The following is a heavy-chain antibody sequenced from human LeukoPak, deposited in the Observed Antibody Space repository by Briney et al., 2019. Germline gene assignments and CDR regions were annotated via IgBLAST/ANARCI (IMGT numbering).Heavy chain of an antibody. V-gene: IGHV3-30*02. D-gene: IGHD3-22*01. CDR3: ARDFHRRLYDSSGYYPY. CDR2: IRYDGSNK. J-gene: IGHJ4*02. CDR1: GFTFSSYG. Sequence: GGSLRLSCAASGFTFSSYGIHWVRQAPGKGLEWVAFIRYDGSNKYYADSVKGRFTISRDNSKNTLYLHVNSLRTEDTAVYYCARDFHRRLYDSSGYYPYWGQGTLVTVSS.